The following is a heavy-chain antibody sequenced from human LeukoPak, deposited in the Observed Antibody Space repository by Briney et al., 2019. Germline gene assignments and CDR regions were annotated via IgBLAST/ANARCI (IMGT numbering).Heavy chain of an antibody. D-gene: IGHD5-18*01. CDR1: ALTFSSYW. V-gene: IGHV3-7*01. J-gene: IGHJ4*02. CDR3: ARHLSGITGYTYGRGIDY. CDR2: IKKDGSDK. Sequence: PGGSLRLSCPASALTFSSYWMSWVRQAPGKGLEWVANIKKDGSDKYYVDSVKGRFTISRDNAKTSLYLQMNSLRAEDTAVYYCARHLSGITGYTYGRGIDYWGQGTLVTVSS.